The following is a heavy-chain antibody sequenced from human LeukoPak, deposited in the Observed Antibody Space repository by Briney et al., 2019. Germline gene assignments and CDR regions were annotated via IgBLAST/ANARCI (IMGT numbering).Heavy chain of an antibody. CDR3: ARDRVAAASLDY. J-gene: IGHJ4*02. Sequence: SETLSLTCIVSGGSISSYYWTWIRQPPGKGLEWIGYIFYSGNTKYNPSLESRVTISVDISKSQFSLKLSSVTAADTAVYYCARDRVAAASLDYWGQGTLVTVSS. CDR1: GGSISSYY. CDR2: IFYSGNT. V-gene: IGHV4-59*01. D-gene: IGHD6-13*01.